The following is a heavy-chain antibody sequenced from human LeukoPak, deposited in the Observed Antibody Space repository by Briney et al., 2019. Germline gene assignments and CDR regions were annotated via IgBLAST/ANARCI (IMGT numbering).Heavy chain of an antibody. D-gene: IGHD3-22*01. CDR3: ARQDYYDSSGFKGRAFDI. CDR1: GDSISSYY. CDR2: VYGSGST. Sequence: SETLSLTCTVSGDSISSYYWSWIRQPPGKGLEWIGYVYGSGSTIYNPSLKSRLTISLDTSKSHFSLNLSSVTAADTAVYYCARQDYYDSSGFKGRAFDIWGQGTMVVVSS. J-gene: IGHJ3*02. V-gene: IGHV4-59*08.